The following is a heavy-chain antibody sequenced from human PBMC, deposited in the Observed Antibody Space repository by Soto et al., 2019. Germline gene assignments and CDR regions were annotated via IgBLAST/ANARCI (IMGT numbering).Heavy chain of an antibody. D-gene: IGHD6-13*01. Sequence: QITLKESGPPLVKPTQTLTLTCTFSEFSLSTSGVGVGWIRQPPGKALEWLAVIYWDDDKRYRPSLNSRLTITKDTSQNQAVLTVPNMDPVDTATYYCARHSSRGIDYWGQGTLVTVSS. CDR1: EFSLSTSGVG. CDR3: ARHSSRGIDY. CDR2: IYWDDDK. V-gene: IGHV2-5*02. J-gene: IGHJ4*02.